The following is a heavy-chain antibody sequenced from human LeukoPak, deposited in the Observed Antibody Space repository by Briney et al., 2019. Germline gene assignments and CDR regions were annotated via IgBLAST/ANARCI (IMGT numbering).Heavy chain of an antibody. J-gene: IGHJ4*02. V-gene: IGHV1-24*01. CDR1: GYTLTELS. D-gene: IGHD2-15*01. Sequence: ASVTVSCKVSGYTLTELSMHWVRQAPGKGLAWMGGFYPEDGETNYAQKLQERVTLTEDTSTDTAYMELSSLRSEETAVYYCATGVGCSGGSCYRLGYYFDYWGQGTLVTVSS. CDR3: ATGVGCSGGSCYRLGYYFDY. CDR2: FYPEDGET.